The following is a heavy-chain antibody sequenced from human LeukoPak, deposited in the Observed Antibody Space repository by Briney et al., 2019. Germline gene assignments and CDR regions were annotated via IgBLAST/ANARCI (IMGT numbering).Heavy chain of an antibody. CDR3: ARGYYYDSSGYRIGSDWFDP. V-gene: IGHV4-34*09. CDR2: INHSGST. D-gene: IGHD3-22*01. CDR1: GGSFSGYY. J-gene: IGHJ5*02. Sequence: SETLSLTCAVYGGSFSGYYWSWIRQPPGKGLEWIGEINHSGSTYYNPSLKSRVTISVDTSKNQFSLKLSSVTAADTAVYYCARGYYYDSSGYRIGSDWFDPWGQGTLVTVSS.